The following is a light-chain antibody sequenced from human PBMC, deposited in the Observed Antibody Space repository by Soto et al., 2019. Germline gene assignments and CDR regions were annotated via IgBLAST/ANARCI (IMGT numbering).Light chain of an antibody. CDR1: QSVSSY. V-gene: IGKV3-20*01. CDR3: QQYGSSPYT. Sequence: EIVLTQSPATLSLSPGERATLSCRASQSVSSYLAWYQQKPGQAPRLLIHGASSRATGIPDRFSGTGSGTDFTLTISRLEPEDFAVYYCQQYGSSPYTFGLGTRLEIK. J-gene: IGKJ5*01. CDR2: GAS.